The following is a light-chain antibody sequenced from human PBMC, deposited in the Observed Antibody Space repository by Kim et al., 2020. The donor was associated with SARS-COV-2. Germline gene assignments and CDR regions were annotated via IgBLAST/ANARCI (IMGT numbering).Light chain of an antibody. J-gene: IGKJ2*01. V-gene: IGKV1-9*01. Sequence: SVGDGVTITCRARQGIGSYVAWLQQEPRKAAKLLIYAASTVQSGVRSRFSGSGCGTELALTISSLGPGDVATDYCEQLNSDPRTFGEGTKLEI. CDR2: AAS. CDR1: QGIGSY. CDR3: EQLNSDPRT.